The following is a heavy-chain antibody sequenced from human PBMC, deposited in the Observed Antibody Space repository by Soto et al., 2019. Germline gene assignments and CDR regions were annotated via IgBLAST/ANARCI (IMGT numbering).Heavy chain of an antibody. Sequence: AAGKVSCNASGYSFTGYYIHWVRQAPGQGLEWIGWINPDSGATNYAQNFQGRVTLTSDTSISTASMELTSLTSDDTAVYYCARGDYGTGGYPFPYFDYWGQGTLVTV. CDR1: GYSFTGYY. V-gene: IGHV1-2*02. CDR2: INPDSGAT. J-gene: IGHJ4*02. D-gene: IGHD2-8*02. CDR3: ARGDYGTGGYPFPYFDY.